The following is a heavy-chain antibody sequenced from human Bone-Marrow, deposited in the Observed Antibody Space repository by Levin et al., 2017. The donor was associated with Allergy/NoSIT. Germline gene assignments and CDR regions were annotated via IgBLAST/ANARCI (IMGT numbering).Heavy chain of an antibody. CDR3: SRKTDSNPPGAY. CDR2: IYSSGVT. V-gene: IGHV3-53*01. J-gene: IGHJ4*02. CDR1: EFTGFNHY. D-gene: IGHD6-13*01. Sequence: GESLKISCAASEFTGFNHYMSWVRQAPGKGLEWVSTIYSSGVTNYADSVKGRFIISRDRSKNTLYLQMNRLRDEDTAVYYCSRKTDSNPPGAYWGQGTLVTVSS.